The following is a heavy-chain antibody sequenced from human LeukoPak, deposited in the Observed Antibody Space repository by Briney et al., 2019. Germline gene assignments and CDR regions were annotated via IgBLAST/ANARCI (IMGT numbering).Heavy chain of an antibody. D-gene: IGHD3-9*01. Sequence: PGGSLRLSCAASGFTFSDYYMCWIRQAPGKGLEWASYISSSGSTIYYADSVKGRFTISRDNAKNSLYLQMNSLRAEDTAVYYCARAPAYYDILTGYYSGAFDIWGQGTMVTVSS. CDR2: ISSSGSTI. CDR1: GFTFSDYY. J-gene: IGHJ3*02. CDR3: ARAPAYYDILTGYYSGAFDI. V-gene: IGHV3-11*01.